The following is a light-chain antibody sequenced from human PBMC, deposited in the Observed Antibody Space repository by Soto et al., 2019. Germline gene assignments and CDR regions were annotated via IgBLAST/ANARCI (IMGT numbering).Light chain of an antibody. J-gene: IGKJ1*01. CDR1: QSINSW. CDR2: AAS. CDR3: LQYNASPWT. V-gene: IGKV1-5*01. Sequence: DIQMTQSPSTLSASVGDRVTITCRASQSINSWLAWYQQKPGKAPKVLIHAASNLESGVPSRFSGSGSRTEFTLAISSLQPDDFATYYCLQYNASPWTFGQGTKVDIK.